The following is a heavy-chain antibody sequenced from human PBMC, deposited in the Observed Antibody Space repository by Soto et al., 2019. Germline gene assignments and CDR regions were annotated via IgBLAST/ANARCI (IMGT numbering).Heavy chain of an antibody. CDR2: INAGNGNT. CDR1: GYTLTSYA. V-gene: IGHV1-3*01. D-gene: IGHD3-10*01. Sequence: GASVKVSCKASGYTLTSYAMHWVRQATGQRLEWMGWINAGNGNTKYSQKFQGRVTITRDTSASTAYMELSSLRSEDTAVYYCARAVSITMVRGVFDYWGQGTPVTVS. J-gene: IGHJ4*02. CDR3: ARAVSITMVRGVFDY.